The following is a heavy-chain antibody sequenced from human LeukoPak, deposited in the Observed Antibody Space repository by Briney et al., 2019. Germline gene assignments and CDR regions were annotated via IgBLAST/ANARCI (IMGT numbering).Heavy chain of an antibody. CDR1: GFTFSNAW. CDR3: TTGPYYYYDSSDFDY. D-gene: IGHD3-22*01. V-gene: IGHV3-15*01. J-gene: IGHJ4*02. CDR2: IKSKTDGGTT. Sequence: GGSLRLSCAASGFTFSNAWMSWVRQAPGKGLEWVGRIKSKTDGGTTDYAAPVKGRFTISRDDSKNTLYLQMNSLKIEDTAVYYCTTGPYYYYDSSDFDYWGQGTLVTVSS.